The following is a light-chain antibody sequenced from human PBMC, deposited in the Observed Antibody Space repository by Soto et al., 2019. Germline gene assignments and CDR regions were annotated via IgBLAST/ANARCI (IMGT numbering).Light chain of an antibody. CDR1: QSVDSTF. V-gene: IGKV3-20*01. J-gene: IGKJ1*01. CDR3: QQYMSSVT. Sequence: EIVLTQSPGSLSLSPGERATLSCRASQSVDSTFFAWYQKKPGQAPRLLMYGVSKRATGIPDRFSGSVSGTDFTLTISRLEPEDFAVYYCQQYMSSVTFGQGTRVDIK. CDR2: GVS.